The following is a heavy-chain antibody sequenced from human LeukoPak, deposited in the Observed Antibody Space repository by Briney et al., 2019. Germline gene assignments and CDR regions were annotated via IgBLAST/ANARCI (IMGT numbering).Heavy chain of an antibody. V-gene: IGHV3-11*04. D-gene: IGHD3-22*01. Sequence: KAGGSLRLSCAASGFTFSDYYMSWIRQAPGKGLEWVSYISSSGSTIYHAASVKGRFTISRDNAKNSLYLQMNSLRAEDTAVYYCARDIYDSSGDAFDIWGQGTMVTVSS. CDR2: ISSSGSTI. CDR3: ARDIYDSSGDAFDI. CDR1: GFTFSDYY. J-gene: IGHJ3*02.